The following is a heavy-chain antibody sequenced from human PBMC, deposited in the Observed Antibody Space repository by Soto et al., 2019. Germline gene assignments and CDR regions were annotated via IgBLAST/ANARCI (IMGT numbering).Heavy chain of an antibody. Sequence: QVQLVQSGAEVKKPGSSVKVSCKASGGTFSSYTISWVRQAPGQVLEWMGRIIPILGIANYAQKFQGRVTITAEKSTSTAYMELSSLRSEDTAVYYCARSYYDSSGYPSYYYYGMDVWGQGTTVTVSS. D-gene: IGHD3-22*01. J-gene: IGHJ6*02. CDR3: ARSYYDSSGYPSYYYYGMDV. CDR2: IIPILGIA. CDR1: GGTFSSYT. V-gene: IGHV1-69*02.